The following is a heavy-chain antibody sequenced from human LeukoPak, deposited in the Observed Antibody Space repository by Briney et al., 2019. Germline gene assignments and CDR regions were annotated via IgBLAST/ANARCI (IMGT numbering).Heavy chain of an antibody. D-gene: IGHD6-19*01. J-gene: IGHJ4*02. CDR3: ARSPYTSGWYGVGY. Sequence: GGSLRLSCAASGFTFSSYWMSWVRQAPGKGLEWVANIKQDGSEKYYVDSVKGRFTISRDNAKNSLYLQPNSLRAEDTAVYYCARSPYTSGWYGVGYWGQGTLVTVSS. V-gene: IGHV3-7*01. CDR2: IKQDGSEK. CDR1: GFTFSSYW.